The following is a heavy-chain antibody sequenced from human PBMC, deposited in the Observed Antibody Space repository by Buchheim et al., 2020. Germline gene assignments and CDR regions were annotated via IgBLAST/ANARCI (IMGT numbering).Heavy chain of an antibody. Sequence: EVQLLESGGGLVQPGGSLRLSCAAYGLTFSSDAMSWVRQAPGKGLEWVSTISGSGDSTYYADSVKGRFTISRDNANTTLYLEMNSLRAEDTAVYYCARPHPPYYYNGMDVWGQGTT. J-gene: IGHJ6*02. V-gene: IGHV3-23*01. CDR1: GLTFSSDA. CDR3: ARPHPPYYYNGMDV. CDR2: ISGSGDST.